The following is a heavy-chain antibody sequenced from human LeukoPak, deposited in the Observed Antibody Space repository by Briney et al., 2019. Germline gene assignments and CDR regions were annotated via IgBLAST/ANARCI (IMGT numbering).Heavy chain of an antibody. CDR2: INPNSGGT. D-gene: IGHD3-22*01. J-gene: IGHJ6*03. CDR1: GGTFSSYA. V-gene: IGHV1-2*02. CDR3: ARMGYYDSSGYWVYYYYMDV. Sequence: GASVKVSCKASGGTFSSYAISWVRQAPGQGLEWMGWINPNSGGTNYAQKFQGRVTMTRDTSISTAYMELSRLRSDDTAVYYCARMGYYDSSGYWVYYYYMDVWGKGTTVTVSS.